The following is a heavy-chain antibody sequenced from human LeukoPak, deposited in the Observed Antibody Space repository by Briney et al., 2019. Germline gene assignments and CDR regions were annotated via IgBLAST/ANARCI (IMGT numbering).Heavy chain of an antibody. CDR3: ARVLGYCSSTSCPPWFDP. CDR1: GFTFNSYA. V-gene: IGHV3-30-3*01. CDR2: ISFDGGNK. Sequence: GGSLRLSCAGSGFTFNSYALHWVRQAPGKGLEWVAVISFDGGNKYYADSVKGRFTISRDNSKSTLYLQMNSLRAEDTAVYYCARVLGYCSSTSCPPWFDPWGQGTLVTVSS. D-gene: IGHD2-2*01. J-gene: IGHJ5*02.